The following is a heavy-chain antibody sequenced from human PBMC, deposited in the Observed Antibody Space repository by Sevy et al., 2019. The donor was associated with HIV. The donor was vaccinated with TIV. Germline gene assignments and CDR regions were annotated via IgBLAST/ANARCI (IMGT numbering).Heavy chain of an antibody. D-gene: IGHD4-4*01. V-gene: IGHV4-39*01. CDR3: ARLPMTTAPAEYIQH. CDR2: IYSSGST. CDR1: GGSISSTGYY. Sequence: SETLSLTCTVSGGSISSTGYYWGWIRQPPGKGLEWIGGIYSSGSTYYNPSLKSRVTISIHTSKNQFSLKLSSVTAADTAVYYWARLPMTTAPAEYIQHWGQGTLVTVSS. J-gene: IGHJ1*01.